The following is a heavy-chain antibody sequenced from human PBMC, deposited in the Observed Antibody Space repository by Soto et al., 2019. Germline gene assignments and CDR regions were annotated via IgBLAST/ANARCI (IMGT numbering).Heavy chain of an antibody. CDR2: ISAHNGNT. V-gene: IGHV1-18*01. CDR3: ARGRYGDY. J-gene: IGHJ4*02. CDR1: GYDFTTYG. D-gene: IGHD1-1*01. Sequence: QVHLVQSGADVKKPGASVKVSCKGSGYDFTTYGITWVRQAPGQGLEWMAWISAHNGNTDYAKKIQSRVTVTRDTSTSTAYMELRSLRSDDTAMYYCARGRYGDYWGQGALVTVSS.